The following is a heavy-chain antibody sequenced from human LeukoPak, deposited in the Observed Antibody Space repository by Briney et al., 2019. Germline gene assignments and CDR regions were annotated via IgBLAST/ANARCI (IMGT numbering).Heavy chain of an antibody. J-gene: IGHJ4*02. CDR2: INHSGST. V-gene: IGHV4-34*01. CDR1: GGSFSGYY. D-gene: IGHD2-15*01. CDR3: ARHPASSIYCSGGSCFGSYYFDY. Sequence: SETLSLTCAVYGGSFSGYYWSWIRQPPGKGLEWIGEINHSGSTNYNPSLKSRVTISVDTFKNQFSLKLSSVTAADTAVYYCARHPASSIYCSGGSCFGSYYFDYWGQGTLVTASS.